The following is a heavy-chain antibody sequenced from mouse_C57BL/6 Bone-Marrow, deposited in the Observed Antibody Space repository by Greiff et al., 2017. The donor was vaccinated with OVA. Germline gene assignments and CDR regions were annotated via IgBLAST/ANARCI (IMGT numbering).Heavy chain of an antibody. CDR1: GFSLTSYG. CDR2: IWRGGST. V-gene: IGHV2-5*01. D-gene: IGHD2-12*01. CDR3: AKKGYSPYAMGY. Sequence: VKLQESGPGLVQPSQSLSITCTVSGFSLTSYGVHWVRQSPGKGLEWLGVIWRGGSTDYNAAFMSRLSITKDNSKSQVFFKMNSLQADDTAIYYCAKKGYSPYAMGYWGQGTSVTVSS. J-gene: IGHJ4*01.